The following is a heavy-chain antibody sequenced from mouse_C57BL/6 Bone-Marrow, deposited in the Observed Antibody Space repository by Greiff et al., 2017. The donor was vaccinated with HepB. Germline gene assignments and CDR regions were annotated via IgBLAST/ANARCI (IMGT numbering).Heavy chain of an antibody. CDR3: ARQDDPFAY. Sequence: DVMLVESGGDLVKPGGSLKLSCAASGFTFSSYGMSWVRQTPDKRLEWVATISSGGSYTYYPDSVKGRFTISRDNAKNTLYLQMSSLKSEDTAMYYCARQDDPFAYWGQGTLVTVSA. J-gene: IGHJ3*01. CDR2: ISSGGSYT. CDR1: GFTFSSYG. V-gene: IGHV5-6*02. D-gene: IGHD2-3*01.